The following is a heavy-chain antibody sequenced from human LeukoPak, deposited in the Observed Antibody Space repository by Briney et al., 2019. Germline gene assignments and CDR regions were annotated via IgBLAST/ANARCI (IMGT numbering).Heavy chain of an antibody. J-gene: IGHJ3*01. Sequence: GGSLRLSCAASGFSFSDAWVSWARQAPGRWLEWVGRIKSNANGGTTDYAAPVKGRFTISRDDSKNTLYLQMNSLKTEDTAVYYCTTNPYDFWSSQGFWGQGTMVTVSS. CDR2: IKSNANGGTT. D-gene: IGHD3-3*01. V-gene: IGHV3-15*01. CDR1: GFSFSDAW. CDR3: TTNPYDFWSSQGF.